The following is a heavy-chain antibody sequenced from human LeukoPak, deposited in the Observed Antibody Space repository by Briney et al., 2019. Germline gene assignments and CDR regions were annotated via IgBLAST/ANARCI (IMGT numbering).Heavy chain of an antibody. CDR1: GFTFSNYW. J-gene: IGHJ4*02. CDR2: IKEDGSEK. V-gene: IGHV3-7*01. Sequence: PGGSLRLSCAASGFTFSNYWMSWVRHAPGKGLEWVANIKEDGSEKYYVDSVKGRFTISRDNAKNSLYLQMNSLRAEDTAVYYCLVAAAADYWGQGTLVTVSS. CDR3: LVAAAADY. D-gene: IGHD6-13*01.